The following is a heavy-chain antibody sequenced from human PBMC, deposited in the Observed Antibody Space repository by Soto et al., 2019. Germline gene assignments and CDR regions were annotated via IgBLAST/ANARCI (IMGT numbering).Heavy chain of an antibody. V-gene: IGHV4-34*01. CDR3: ARGYYDILTGYFSFYYYGMDX. Sequence: SETLSLTCAVYGGSFSGYYWSWIRQPPGKGLEWIGEINHSGSTNYNPSLKSRVTISVDTSKNQFSLKLSSVTAADTAVYYCARGYYDILTGYFSFYYYGMDXWGQGTTVTVSS. D-gene: IGHD3-9*01. CDR1: GGSFSGYY. CDR2: INHSGST. J-gene: IGHJ6*02.